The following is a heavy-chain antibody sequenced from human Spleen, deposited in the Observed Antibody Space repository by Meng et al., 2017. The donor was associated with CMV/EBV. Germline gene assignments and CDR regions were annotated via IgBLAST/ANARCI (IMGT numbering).Heavy chain of an antibody. CDR2: IKSKTDGGTT. CDR1: GFTFSNAW. V-gene: IGHV3-15*01. CDR3: TLLYSGYDFPFDY. J-gene: IGHJ4*02. Sequence: GESLKISCAASGFTFSNAWMSWVRQAPGKGLEWVGRIKSKTDGGTTDYAAPVKGRFTISRDDSKSTLYLQMNSLKTEDTAVYYCTLLYSGYDFPFDYWGQGTLVTVSS. D-gene: IGHD5-12*01.